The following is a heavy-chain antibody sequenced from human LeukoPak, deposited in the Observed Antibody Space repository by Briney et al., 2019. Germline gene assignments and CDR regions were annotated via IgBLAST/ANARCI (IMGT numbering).Heavy chain of an antibody. D-gene: IGHD1-14*01. V-gene: IGHV4-34*01. Sequence: SETLSLTCAVYGGSFSGYYWSWIRQPPGKGLEWSGEINHSGSTNYNPSLKSRVTISVGTSKNQFSLKLSSVTAADTAVYYCARHRTTPWWLDAFDIWGQGTMVTVSS. J-gene: IGHJ3*02. CDR2: INHSGST. CDR1: GGSFSGYY. CDR3: ARHRTTPWWLDAFDI.